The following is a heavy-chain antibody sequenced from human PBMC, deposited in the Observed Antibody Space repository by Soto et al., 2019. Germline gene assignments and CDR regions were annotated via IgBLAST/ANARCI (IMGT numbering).Heavy chain of an antibody. CDR3: ARDPYYYDSSGYYGGLDY. D-gene: IGHD3-22*01. V-gene: IGHV1-46*01. CDR1: GYTFTSYY. Sequence: GASVKVSCKASGYTFTSYYMHWVRQAPGQGLEWMGIINPSGGSTSYAQKFQGRVTMTRDTSTSTVYMELSSLRSEDTAVYYSARDPYYYDSSGYYGGLDYWGQGTLVTVSS. CDR2: INPSGGST. J-gene: IGHJ4*02.